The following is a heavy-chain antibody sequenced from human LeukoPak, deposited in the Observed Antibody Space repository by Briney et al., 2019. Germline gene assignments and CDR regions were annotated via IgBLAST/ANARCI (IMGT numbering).Heavy chain of an antibody. V-gene: IGHV4-39*01. D-gene: IGHD2-2*01. CDR2: IYYSGST. CDR3: ARHPLHGVVPAVVPSGAFDI. J-gene: IGHJ3*02. Sequence: PSETLSLTCTVSGGSISSSSYYWGWIRQPPGKGLEWIGSIYYSGSTYYNPSLKSRVTISVDTSKNQFSLKLSSVTAADTAVYYCARHPLHGVVPAVVPSGAFDIWGQGTMVTVSS. CDR1: GGSISSSSYY.